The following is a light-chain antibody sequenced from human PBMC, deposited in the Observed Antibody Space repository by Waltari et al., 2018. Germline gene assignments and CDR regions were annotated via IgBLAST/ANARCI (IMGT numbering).Light chain of an antibody. CDR2: EVN. V-gene: IGLV2-18*02. J-gene: IGLJ3*02. CDR1: RTDVGRSSL. CDR3: SSYTSSTTLV. Sequence: QSALTQPPSVSGSPGQSVTISCTGPRTDVGRSSLVSWYQQPPGSAPKVIIYEVNKRPSGVPDRFSGSKSGNTASLTISGLQPEDEADYYCSSYTSSTTLVFGGGTSLTVL.